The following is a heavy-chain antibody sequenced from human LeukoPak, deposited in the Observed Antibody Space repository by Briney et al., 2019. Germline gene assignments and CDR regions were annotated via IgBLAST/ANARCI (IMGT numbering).Heavy chain of an antibody. V-gene: IGHV3-7*03. J-gene: IGHJ6*02. Sequence: GGSLRLSCAASGFTFSSYWMSWVRQAPGKGLEWVANIKQDGSEKYYVDSVKGRFTISRDNAKNSLYLQMSNLGAEDTAVYFCARGGGLDVWGQGATVTVSS. CDR1: GFTFSSYW. D-gene: IGHD3-16*01. CDR3: ARGGGLDV. CDR2: IKQDGSEK.